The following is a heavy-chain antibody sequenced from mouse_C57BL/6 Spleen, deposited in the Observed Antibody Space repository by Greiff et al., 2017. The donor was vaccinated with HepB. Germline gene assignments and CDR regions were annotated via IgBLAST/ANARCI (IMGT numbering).Heavy chain of an antibody. J-gene: IGHJ2*01. Sequence: VQLQQSGPELVKPGASVKISCKASGYAFSSSWMNWVKQRPGKGLEWIGRIYPGDGDTNYNGKFKGKATLTADKSSSTAYMQLSSLTSEDSAVYFCAGRAAQAPDYFDYWGQGTTLTVSS. D-gene: IGHD3-2*02. CDR2: IYPGDGDT. V-gene: IGHV1-82*01. CDR3: AGRAAQAPDYFDY. CDR1: GYAFSSSW.